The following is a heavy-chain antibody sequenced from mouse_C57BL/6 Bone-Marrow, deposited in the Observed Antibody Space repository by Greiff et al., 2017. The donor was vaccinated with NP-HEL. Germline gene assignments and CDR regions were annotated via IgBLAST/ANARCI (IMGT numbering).Heavy chain of an antibody. CDR1: GFNIKDDY. V-gene: IGHV14-4*01. CDR2: IDPENGDT. J-gene: IGHJ2*01. Sequence: VQLKESGAELVRPGASVKLSCTASGFNIKDDYMHWVKQRPEQGLEWIGWIDPENGDTEYASKFQGKATITADTSSNTAYLQLSSLTSEDTAVYYCTTYYGSSTSLYYFDYWGQGTTLTVSS. D-gene: IGHD1-1*01. CDR3: TTYYGSSTSLYYFDY.